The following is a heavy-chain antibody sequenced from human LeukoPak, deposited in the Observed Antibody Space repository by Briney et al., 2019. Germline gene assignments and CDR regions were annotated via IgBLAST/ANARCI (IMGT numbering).Heavy chain of an antibody. CDR1: GFTFINYA. V-gene: IGHV3-23*01. Sequence: GGSLRLSCAASGFTFINYAMSWVRQAPGKGLEWVSAISSSGRTYYADSVKGRFTISRDSSKNTLFLQMSSLRDGDTAVYYCAKDATEFSSSWYGDWGQGTLVTVSS. CDR3: AKDATEFSSSWYGD. CDR2: ISSSGRT. J-gene: IGHJ4*02. D-gene: IGHD6-13*01.